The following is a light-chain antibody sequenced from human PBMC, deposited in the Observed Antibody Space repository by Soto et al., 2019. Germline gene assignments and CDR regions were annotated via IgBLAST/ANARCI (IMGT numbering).Light chain of an antibody. CDR2: DAS. CDR1: QDINNY. V-gene: IGKV1-33*01. CDR3: QQYDNFPLT. Sequence: DIQMTQSPSSLSASVGDRVTITCQANQDINNYLNWYQQKPGKAPKLLIYDASNLETGVPSRFSGSGSGTDFSFTISDLQPEDIAAYYCQQYDNFPLTFGGGTKVGIK. J-gene: IGKJ4*01.